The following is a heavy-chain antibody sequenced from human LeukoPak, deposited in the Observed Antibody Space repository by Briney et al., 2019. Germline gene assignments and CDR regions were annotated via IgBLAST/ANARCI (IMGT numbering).Heavy chain of an antibody. CDR2: IYYSGST. D-gene: IGHD4-23*01. J-gene: IGHJ6*04. CDR1: GGSISSYY. V-gene: IGHV4-39*07. CDR3: ARLYGGNSFLDV. Sequence: PSETLSLTCTVSGGSISSYYWGWIRQPPGKGLEWIGSIYYSGSTYYNPSLKSRVTISVDTSKNQFSLKLSSVTAADTAVYYCARLYGGNSFLDVWGKGTTVTVSS.